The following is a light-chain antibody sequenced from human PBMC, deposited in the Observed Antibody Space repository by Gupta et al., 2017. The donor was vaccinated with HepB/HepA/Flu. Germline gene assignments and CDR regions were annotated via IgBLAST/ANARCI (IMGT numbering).Light chain of an antibody. CDR3: MQTRDTPYT. V-gene: IGKV2-28*01. J-gene: IGKJ2*01. CDR2: VAS. Sequence: SPLSLAVTPGEPASISCRSSETLLHTDGYQFLNWFVQKPGQSPHLLIYVASSRASGVPDRFEGSGSGTDFTLHITRVEAEDVGIYFCMQTRDTPYTFGQGTKLE. CDR1: ETLLHTDGYQF.